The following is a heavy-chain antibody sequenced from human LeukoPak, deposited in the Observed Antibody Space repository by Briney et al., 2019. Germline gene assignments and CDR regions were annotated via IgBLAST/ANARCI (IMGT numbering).Heavy chain of an antibody. V-gene: IGHV4-39*07. CDR1: GGSISSGGYY. Sequence: SETLSLTCTVSGGSISSGGYYWSWIRQPPGKGLEWIGSIYHSGSTYYNPSLKSRVTISVDTSKNQFSLKLSSVTAADTAVYYCAKDWGSYRWYFDYWGQGTLVTVSS. CDR2: IYHSGST. CDR3: AKDWGSYRWYFDY. D-gene: IGHD3-16*02. J-gene: IGHJ4*02.